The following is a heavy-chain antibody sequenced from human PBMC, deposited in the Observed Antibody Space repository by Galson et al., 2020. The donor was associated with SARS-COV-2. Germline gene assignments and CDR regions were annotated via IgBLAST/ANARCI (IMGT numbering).Heavy chain of an antibody. V-gene: IGHV4-39*01. CDR3: ASGGAVAVDLSYFHK. D-gene: IGHD6-19*01. CDR1: GGSTISTYS. Sequence: ASETLSLTCTVSGGSTISTYSWGWVRQPPGKGLEWIGSIYYSGSTYFNPSLMSRVTISVDTSKNQFSLKLSSVTAADTAVYYCASGGAVAVDLSYFHKWGQGTLVTVSS. J-gene: IGHJ4*02. CDR2: IYYSGST.